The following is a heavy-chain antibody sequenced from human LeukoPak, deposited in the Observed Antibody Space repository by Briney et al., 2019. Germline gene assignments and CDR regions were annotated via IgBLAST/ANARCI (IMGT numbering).Heavy chain of an antibody. CDR1: GYTFTSFD. Sequence: ASVKVSCKASGYTFTSFDFDWVRQATGQGLEWMGWMKSNNGHTGYAQKFQGRVTMTRDTSISTAYMELSSLTFEDTAVYYCARGPPNWGMVGYWGQGTLVTVSS. CDR2: MKSNNGHT. V-gene: IGHV1-8*01. CDR3: ARGPPNWGMVGY. D-gene: IGHD7-27*01. J-gene: IGHJ4*02.